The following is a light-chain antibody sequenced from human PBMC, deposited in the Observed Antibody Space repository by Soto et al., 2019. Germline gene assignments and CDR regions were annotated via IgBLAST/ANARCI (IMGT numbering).Light chain of an antibody. CDR1: QSVSSNF. CDR3: KQYGSSPIT. CDR2: GAS. V-gene: IGKV3-20*01. J-gene: IGKJ5*01. Sequence: EIVLTQSPGTLSLSPGDRATLSCRASQSVSSNFLAWYQQTPGRAPRLLIYGASSRATGIPDRFSGSGSGTDFILTVSRLEPEDFAVYYCKQYGSSPITFGQGTRLEIK.